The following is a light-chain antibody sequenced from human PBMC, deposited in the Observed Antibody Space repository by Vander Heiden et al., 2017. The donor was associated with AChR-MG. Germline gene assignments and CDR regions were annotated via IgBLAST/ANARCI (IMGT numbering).Light chain of an antibody. CDR2: EGT. V-gene: IGLV2-23*01. CDR3: CSYAGSRTWV. Sequence: QSALTQPASVSGSPGQSITISCTGTSSDGGTSNFVSWYQQQPGKAPRLMIYEGTKRPSGVSDRFSGSKSGDTASLTISGLQAEDEAKYYCCSYAGSRTWVFGGGT. J-gene: IGLJ3*02. CDR1: SSDGGTSNF.